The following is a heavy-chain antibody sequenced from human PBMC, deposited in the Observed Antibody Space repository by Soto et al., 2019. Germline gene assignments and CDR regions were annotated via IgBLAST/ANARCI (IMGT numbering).Heavy chain of an antibody. Sequence: QLQLQESGSGLVKPSQTLSLTCTVSGGSITSGNSYSWSWIRQPPGKGLEWIGSISRSGSTSYNPSLKGRVTMSVDKSKNQFSLKLSSVTAADTVVYYCARAVAPYLGTWFDPWGQGTLVIVSS. V-gene: IGHV4-30-2*01. D-gene: IGHD3-16*01. CDR1: GGSITSGNSYS. CDR3: ARAVAPYLGTWFDP. J-gene: IGHJ5*02. CDR2: ISRSGST.